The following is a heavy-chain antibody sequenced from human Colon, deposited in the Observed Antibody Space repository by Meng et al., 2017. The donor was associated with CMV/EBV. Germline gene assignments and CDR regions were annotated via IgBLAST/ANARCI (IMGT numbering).Heavy chain of an antibody. D-gene: IGHD6-19*01. V-gene: IGHV3-7*01. CDR2: MKEDGSEI. CDR3: AKGGSSRFES. CDR1: GFTVSSNY. J-gene: IGHJ4*02. Sequence: GGSLRLSCAASGFTVSSNYMSWVRQAPGKGLEWVARMKEDGSEIYYVDSVKGRFTISIDNAKKSLYLQMNSLRAEDTAVYYCAKGGSSRFESWGQGTLVTVSS.